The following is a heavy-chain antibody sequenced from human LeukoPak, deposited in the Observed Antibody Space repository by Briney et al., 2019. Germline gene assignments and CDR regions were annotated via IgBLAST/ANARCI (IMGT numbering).Heavy chain of an antibody. J-gene: IGHJ5*02. V-gene: IGHV4-39*07. D-gene: IGHD2-2*01. Sequence: SETLSLTCTVSGGSISSSSYYWGWIRQPPGKGLEWIGSIYYSGSTNYNPFLKSRVTISVDTSKNQFSLKLSSVTAADTAVYYCARLRDASSWFDPWGQGTLVTVSS. CDR2: IYYSGST. CDR1: GGSISSSSYY. CDR3: ARLRDASSWFDP.